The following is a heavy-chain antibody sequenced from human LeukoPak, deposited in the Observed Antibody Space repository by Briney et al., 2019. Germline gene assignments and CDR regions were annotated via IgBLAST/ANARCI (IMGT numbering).Heavy chain of an antibody. CDR3: ARALRVDADYDY. V-gene: IGHV3-30*04. CDR1: GFTFSSYV. CDR2: ISYDGSNK. D-gene: IGHD2-2*01. Sequence: GGSLRLSCAASGFTFSSYVMHWVRQAPGKGLDWVAVISYDGSNKYYADSVKGRFTISRDNSKNTLYMQMNSLRDEDTALYYCARALRVDADYDYWGQGTLVTVSS. J-gene: IGHJ4*02.